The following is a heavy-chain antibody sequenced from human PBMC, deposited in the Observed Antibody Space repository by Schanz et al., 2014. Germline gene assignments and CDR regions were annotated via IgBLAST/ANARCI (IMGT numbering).Heavy chain of an antibody. Sequence: QLQLVQSGAEVKKPGSSVKVSCKLSGGTFSIYTISWMRQAPGQGLEWMGKIIPVLNIATYAQRFQGRVSITADTSTNTAYMDLRSLRSDDTAVYYCARDQSPYTNSSDVRYFDYWGQGTLVTVSS. CDR3: ARDQSPYTNSSDVRYFDY. CDR1: GGTFSIYT. CDR2: IIPVLNIA. J-gene: IGHJ4*02. D-gene: IGHD6-6*01. V-gene: IGHV1-69*08.